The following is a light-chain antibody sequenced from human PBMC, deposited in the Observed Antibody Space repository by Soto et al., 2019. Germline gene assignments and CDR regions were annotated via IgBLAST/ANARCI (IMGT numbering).Light chain of an antibody. CDR2: GAS. V-gene: IGKV3-20*01. CDR3: QQYGSSGT. CDR1: QSVSSSY. Sequence: EIVLTQSPGTLSLSPGERATLSCRASQSVSSSYLAWYQQKPGQAPRLLIFGASTRAPGIPDRFSGSGSGTDFTLTISRLEPEDFAVYYCQQYGSSGTFGQGTKVDIK. J-gene: IGKJ1*01.